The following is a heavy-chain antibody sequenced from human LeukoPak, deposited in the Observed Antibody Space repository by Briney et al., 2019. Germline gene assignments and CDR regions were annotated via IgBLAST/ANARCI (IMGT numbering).Heavy chain of an antibody. CDR3: ARETDFWSGYYPPDY. V-gene: IGHV3-30*01. CDR2: ISYDGSDK. D-gene: IGHD3-3*01. CDR1: GFTFSRYA. Sequence: PGASLRLSCAASGFTFSRYAMHWVRQAPGKGLECVAIISYDGSDKYYADSVKGRFTTSRDDSKNTLYLQMKSLRPEDTALYFCARETDFWSGYYPPDYWGQGTLVTVSS. J-gene: IGHJ4*02.